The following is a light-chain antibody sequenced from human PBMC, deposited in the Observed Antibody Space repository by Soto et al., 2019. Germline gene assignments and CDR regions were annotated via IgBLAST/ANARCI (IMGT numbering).Light chain of an antibody. CDR1: QSVNRN. Sequence: EILLTQSPATLSVSPGERATLSCKSSQSVNRNLGWYQQKPGQAPRLLIFAASTRAPGIPARFGGSGSGTEFTLTISGLQSEDFAVYYYQQYNSWTSITFGQGTRLEVK. V-gene: IGKV3-15*01. CDR2: AAS. CDR3: QQYNSWTSIT. J-gene: IGKJ5*01.